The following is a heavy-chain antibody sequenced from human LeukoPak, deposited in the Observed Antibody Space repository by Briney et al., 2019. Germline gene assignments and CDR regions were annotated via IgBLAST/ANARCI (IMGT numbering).Heavy chain of an antibody. CDR1: GFTFSNYW. CDR2: IKQDGSEK. V-gene: IGHV3-7*01. D-gene: IGHD1-26*01. J-gene: IGHJ4*02. Sequence: PGGSLRLSCAASGFTFSNYWMSWVRQAPGKGLEWVANIKQDGSEKYFDSVRGRFTVSRDNADNSLYLQMNSLRAEDTAKNYCARDLSPMSSGSYDRSYYFDYWGQGALVTVSS. CDR3: ARDLSPMSSGSYDRSYYFDY.